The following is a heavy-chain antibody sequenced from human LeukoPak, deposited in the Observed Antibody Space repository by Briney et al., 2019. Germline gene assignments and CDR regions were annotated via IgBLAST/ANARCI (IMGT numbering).Heavy chain of an antibody. J-gene: IGHJ4*02. Sequence: GGSLRLSCAASGFTFDDYGMSWVRPAPRKGLEWVSGINWNGGSTGYADSVKGRFTISRDNAKNSLYLQMNSLRAEDTALYYCARELGYCSGGSCERNYYFDYWGQGTLVTVSS. CDR3: ARELGYCSGGSCERNYYFDY. V-gene: IGHV3-20*04. D-gene: IGHD2-15*01. CDR2: INWNGGST. CDR1: GFTFDDYG.